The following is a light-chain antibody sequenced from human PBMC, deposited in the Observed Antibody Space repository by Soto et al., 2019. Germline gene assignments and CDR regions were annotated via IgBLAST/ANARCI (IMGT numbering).Light chain of an antibody. J-gene: IGKJ1*01. V-gene: IGKV3-20*01. CDR1: QSVSSSY. Sequence: EIVLTQSPDTLSLSPGERATLSCRASQSVSSSYLAWYQQKPGQAPRLLIYGASSRATGIPDRFSGSGSGKDFTLTISRLEPEYFAVYYCQQYGTSPPWKFGQGTKVEIK. CDR3: QQYGTSPPWK. CDR2: GAS.